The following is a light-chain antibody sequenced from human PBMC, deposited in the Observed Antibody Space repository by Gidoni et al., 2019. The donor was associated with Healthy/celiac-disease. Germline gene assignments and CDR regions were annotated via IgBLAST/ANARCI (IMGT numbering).Light chain of an antibody. CDR2: GKN. CDR3: NSRDSSGNHVV. CDR1: SLRSYY. Sequence: WGQTVRITCQGDSLRSYYASWYQQKPGQAPVLVIYGKNNRPSGIPDRFSGSSSGNTASLTITGAQAEDEAEYYCNSRDSSGNHVVFGGGTKLTVL. J-gene: IGLJ2*01. V-gene: IGLV3-19*01.